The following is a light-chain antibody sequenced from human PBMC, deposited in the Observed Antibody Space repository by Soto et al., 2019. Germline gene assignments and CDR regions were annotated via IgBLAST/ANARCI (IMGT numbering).Light chain of an antibody. V-gene: IGKV4-1*01. J-gene: IGKJ4*01. CDR3: QQYYSTPLT. CDR1: ESVLYSSNNKNY. Sequence: EIVMTQSPDSLAVSLGERATINCKSSESVLYSSNNKNYLAWYQQKPGQPPKLLIYWASTRESGVPDRFSGSGSGTDFTLTISSLQAEDVAVYYCQQYYSTPLTFGGGTKVDI. CDR2: WAS.